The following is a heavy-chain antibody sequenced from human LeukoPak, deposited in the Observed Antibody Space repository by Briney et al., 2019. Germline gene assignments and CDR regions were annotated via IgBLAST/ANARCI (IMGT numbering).Heavy chain of an antibody. CDR3: ARGGAKGPYYFDY. Sequence: PSETLSLTCTVSGGSISSSSYYWGWIRQPPGKGLEWIGSIYYSGSTYYNPSLKSRVTISVDRSKNQFSLKLSSVTAADTAVYYCARGGAKGPYYFDYWGQGTLVTVSS. D-gene: IGHD3-16*01. CDR2: IYYSGST. CDR1: GGSISSSSYY. J-gene: IGHJ4*02. V-gene: IGHV4-39*07.